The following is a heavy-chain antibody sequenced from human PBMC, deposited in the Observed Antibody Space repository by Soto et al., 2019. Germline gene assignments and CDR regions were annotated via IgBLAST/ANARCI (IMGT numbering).Heavy chain of an antibody. D-gene: IGHD1-7*01. Sequence: GGSLRLSCAASEFTFRSYWMHWVRQSPGKGLVWVSRISGDGSSTTYADSVRGRFTISRDNAKNTVYLQMDSLRAEDTAVYYCARSLPGTYGAFDLWGQGTMVTVS. CDR1: EFTFRSYW. CDR3: ARSLPGTYGAFDL. V-gene: IGHV3-74*01. J-gene: IGHJ3*01. CDR2: ISGDGSST.